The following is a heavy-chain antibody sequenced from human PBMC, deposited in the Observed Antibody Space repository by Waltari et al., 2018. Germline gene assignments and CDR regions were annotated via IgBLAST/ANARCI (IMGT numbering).Heavy chain of an antibody. D-gene: IGHD6-13*01. CDR1: GFTVSSNY. Sequence: EVQLVESGGGLVQPGGSLRLSCAASGFTVSSNYMSWVRQAPGTGLEWVSVIYSGGSTYYADSVKGRFTISRDNSKNTLYLQMNSLRAEDTAVYYCARDEYSSSWYRENYYYYGMDVWGQGTTVTVSS. V-gene: IGHV3-66*02. J-gene: IGHJ6*02. CDR2: IYSGGST. CDR3: ARDEYSSSWYRENYYYYGMDV.